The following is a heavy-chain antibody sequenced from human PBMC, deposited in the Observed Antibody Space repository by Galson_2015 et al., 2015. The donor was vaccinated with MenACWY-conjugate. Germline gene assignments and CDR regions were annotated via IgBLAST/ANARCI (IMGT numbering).Heavy chain of an antibody. J-gene: IGHJ6*03. V-gene: IGHV3-74*01. CDR2: TNSDGTNT. CDR1: GFTFTSYW. Sequence: SLRLSCAASGFTFTSYWMYWVRQAPGKGLEWVARTNSDGTNTPYADFAEGRFTISRDNAKNTLYLQMNSLRAEDTAIYYCARGEGYYYYYHMDVWGKGATVTVSS. CDR3: ARGEGYYYYYHMDV.